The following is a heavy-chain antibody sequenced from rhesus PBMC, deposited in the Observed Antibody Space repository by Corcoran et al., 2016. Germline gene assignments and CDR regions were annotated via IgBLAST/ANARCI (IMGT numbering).Heavy chain of an antibody. CDR2: ITYSAST. CDR1: GYSISGYY. D-gene: IGHD6-31*01. Sequence: QVQLQESGPGLVKPSETLSLTCAVSGYSISGYYWSWIRQAPGKGLEWIGYITYSASTSYNPSLKSRVTSASETSKTQFSLKLSSVTAADTAVYDCARDLYSSGWNNFDYWGQGVLVTVSS. V-gene: IGHV4-122*02. J-gene: IGHJ4*01. CDR3: ARDLYSSGWNNFDY.